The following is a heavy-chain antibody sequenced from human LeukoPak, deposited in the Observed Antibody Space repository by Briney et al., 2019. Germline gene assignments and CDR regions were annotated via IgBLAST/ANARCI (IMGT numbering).Heavy chain of an antibody. CDR3: AGFKSGTHYFDN. D-gene: IGHD2-2*03. CDR2: IYHSGNN. V-gene: IGHV4-38-2*01. Sequence: SETLSLTCAVSAYSFSSYYSWAWIRQPPGKGLEWIESIYHSGNNYYNPSLKSRVTMSPDTSNNQITRNLTSVTASDTAVYFGAGFKSGTHYFDNWGQGTLVTVSS. J-gene: IGHJ4*02. CDR1: AYSFSSYYS.